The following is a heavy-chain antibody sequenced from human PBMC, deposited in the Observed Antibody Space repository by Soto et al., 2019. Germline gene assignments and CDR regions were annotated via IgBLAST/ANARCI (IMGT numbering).Heavy chain of an antibody. D-gene: IGHD3-10*01. V-gene: IGHV1-46*01. CDR1: GYTFTSYY. Sequence: ASVKVSCQASGYTFTSYYMHWVRQAPGQGLEWMGIINPSGGSTSYAQKFQGRVTMTRDTSTSTVYMELSSLRSEDTAVYYCATRGRGYMVRGVINYYYGMDVWGQGTTVTVSS. J-gene: IGHJ6*02. CDR2: INPSGGST. CDR3: ATRGRGYMVRGVINYYYGMDV.